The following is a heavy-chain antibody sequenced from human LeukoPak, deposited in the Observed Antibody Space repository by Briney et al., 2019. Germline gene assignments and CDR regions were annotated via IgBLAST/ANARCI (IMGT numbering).Heavy chain of an antibody. Sequence: SETLSLTCAVYGGSFSGYYWSWIRQPPGKGLEWIGEINHSGSTNYNPSLKGRVTISVDTSKNQFSLKLSSVTAADTAVYYCARQSYDYVWGSYRYTPAFFDYWGQGTLVTVSS. V-gene: IGHV4-34*01. D-gene: IGHD3-16*02. J-gene: IGHJ4*02. CDR1: GGSFSGYY. CDR3: ARQSYDYVWGSYRYTPAFFDY. CDR2: INHSGST.